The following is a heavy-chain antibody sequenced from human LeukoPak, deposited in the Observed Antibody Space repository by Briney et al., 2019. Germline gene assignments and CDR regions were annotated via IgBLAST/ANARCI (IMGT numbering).Heavy chain of an antibody. V-gene: IGHV3-66*01. J-gene: IGHJ4*02. CDR3: ARRGDSSGWFDY. D-gene: IGHD6-19*01. CDR1: GFTVSGDY. Sequence: GGSLRLSCAVSGFTVSGDYMSWLRQAPGKGLEWVSLIYSGGATYYADSVKGRFTISRDNSKNTLYLQMNSLRVEDTAVYYCARRGDSSGWFDYWGQGTLVTVSS. CDR2: IYSGGAT.